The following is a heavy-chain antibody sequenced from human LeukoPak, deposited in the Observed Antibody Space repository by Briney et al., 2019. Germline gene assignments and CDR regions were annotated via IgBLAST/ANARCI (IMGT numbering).Heavy chain of an antibody. Sequence: PSETLSLTCAVYGGSFSGYSWSWIRQPPGKGLEWIGEINHSGSTNYNPSLKSRVTISVDTSKNQFSLKLSSVTAADTAVYYCARGRFDYWGQGTLVTVSS. CDR3: ARGRFDY. CDR2: INHSGST. CDR1: GGSFSGYS. J-gene: IGHJ4*02. V-gene: IGHV4-34*01.